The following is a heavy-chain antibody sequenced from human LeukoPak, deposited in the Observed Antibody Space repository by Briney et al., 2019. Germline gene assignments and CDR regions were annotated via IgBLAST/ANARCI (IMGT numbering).Heavy chain of an antibody. V-gene: IGHV1-2*02. CDR2: INPTSGGT. J-gene: IGHJ4*02. D-gene: IGHD5-24*01. CDR3: AKDVTPGDNVNDS. Sequence: VASVKVSCKASGYTFTGYYLHWVRQAPGQGPERMGWINPTSGGTKYAQKFQGRVTMTRDTSITTAYMELSGLRPDDTAVYYCAKDVTPGDNVNDSWGQGTLVTVSS. CDR1: GYTFTGYY.